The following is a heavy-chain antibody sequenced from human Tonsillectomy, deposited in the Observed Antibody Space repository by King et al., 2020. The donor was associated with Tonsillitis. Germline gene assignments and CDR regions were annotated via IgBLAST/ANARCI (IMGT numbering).Heavy chain of an antibody. J-gene: IGHJ4*02. CDR2: IYYSGST. V-gene: IGHV4-39*01. D-gene: IGHD3-16*01. CDR1: GGSISSSSYC. CDR3: ATSKGEYYFDY. Sequence: QLQESGPGLVKPSETLSLTCTVSGGSISSSSYCWGWIRQPPGKGLEWIGSIYYSGSTYYNPSLKSRVTISVDTSKNQFSLKLSSVTAADTAVYYCATSKGEYYFDYWGQGTLVTVSS.